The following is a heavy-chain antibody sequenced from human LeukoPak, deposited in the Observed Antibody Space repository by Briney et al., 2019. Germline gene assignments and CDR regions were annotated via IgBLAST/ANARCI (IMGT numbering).Heavy chain of an antibody. J-gene: IGHJ6*02. CDR1: GGSFSGYY. Sequence: SETLSLTCAVYGGSFSGYYWSWIRQPPGKGLEWIGEINHSGSTNYNPSLKSRVTISVDTSKNQFSLKLSSVTAADTAVYYCARDEVSDYYYYYGMDVWGQGTTVTVSS. CDR3: ARDEVSDYYYYYGMDV. CDR2: INHSGST. V-gene: IGHV4-34*01. D-gene: IGHD3-22*01.